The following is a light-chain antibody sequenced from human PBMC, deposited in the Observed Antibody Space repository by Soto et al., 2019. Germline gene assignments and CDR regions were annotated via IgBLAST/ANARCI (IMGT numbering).Light chain of an antibody. CDR2: DAS. CDR1: QSVSSY. V-gene: IGKV3-11*01. CDR3: QQRSNWTLT. J-gene: IGKJ4*01. Sequence: EIVLTQSPATLSLSPGERATLSCRASQSVSSYLAWYQQKPGQAPRLLIYDASNRATGIPARFGGSGSGTDFTLTISSREHVAFAVYYCQQRSNWTLTVGGGTKVEIK.